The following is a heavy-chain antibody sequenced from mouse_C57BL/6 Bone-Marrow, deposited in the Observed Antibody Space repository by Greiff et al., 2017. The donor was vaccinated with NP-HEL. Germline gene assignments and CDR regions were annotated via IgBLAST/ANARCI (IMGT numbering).Heavy chain of an antibody. CDR3: ARGRWLYAMDY. J-gene: IGHJ4*01. CDR1: GYTFTDYY. V-gene: IGHV1-26*01. D-gene: IGHD1-1*02. Sequence: VQLQQSGPELVKPGASVKISCKASGYTFTDYYMNWVKQSHGKSLEWIGDINPNNGGTSYNQKFKGKATLTVDKSSSTAYMELRSLTSEDSAVYYCARGRWLYAMDYWGQGTSVTVSS. CDR2: INPNNGGT.